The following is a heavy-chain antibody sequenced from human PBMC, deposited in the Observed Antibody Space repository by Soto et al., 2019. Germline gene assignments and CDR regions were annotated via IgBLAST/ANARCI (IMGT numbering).Heavy chain of an antibody. Sequence: SETLSLTCAVSGGSISSSNWWSWVRQPPGKGLEWIGEIYHSGSTNYNPSLKSRVTISVDKSKNQFSLKLSSVTAADTAVYYCARSLNIAAAGYYFDYWGPGTLVTVSS. V-gene: IGHV4-4*02. CDR1: GGSISSSNW. CDR3: ARSLNIAAAGYYFDY. CDR2: IYHSGST. J-gene: IGHJ4*02. D-gene: IGHD6-13*01.